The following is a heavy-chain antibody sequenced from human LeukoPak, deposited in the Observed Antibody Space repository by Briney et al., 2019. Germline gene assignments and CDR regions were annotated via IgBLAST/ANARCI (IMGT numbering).Heavy chain of an antibody. CDR2: ISSDGNNT. D-gene: IGHD2-15*01. V-gene: IGHV3-74*01. CDR1: GFAFSSYW. CDR3: GGSLGGNTAFNI. J-gene: IGHJ3*02. Sequence: GGSLRLSCAASGFAFSSYWMHWVRQAPGKGLVWVSRISSDGNNTRYADSVKGRFTISRDNAENTLYLQMLSLRDEDTAVYYCGGSLGGNTAFNIWGQGTMVTVSS.